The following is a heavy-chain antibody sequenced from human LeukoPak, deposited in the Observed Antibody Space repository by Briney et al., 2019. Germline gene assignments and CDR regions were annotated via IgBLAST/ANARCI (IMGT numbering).Heavy chain of an antibody. CDR2: ISAYNGNT. V-gene: IGHV1-18*01. CDR3: ARDRYCTNGVCYITPPYYYYYYGMDV. J-gene: IGHJ6*02. CDR1: GYTFTSYG. D-gene: IGHD2-8*01. Sequence: ASVKVSCKASGYTFTSYGISWVRQAPGQGLEWMGWISAYNGNTNYAQKLQGRVTMTTDTSTSTAYMELRSLRSDDTAVYYCARDRYCTNGVCYITPPYYYYYYGMDVWGQGTTVTVSS.